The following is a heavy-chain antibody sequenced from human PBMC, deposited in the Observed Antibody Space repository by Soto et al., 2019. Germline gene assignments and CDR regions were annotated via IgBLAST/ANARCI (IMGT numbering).Heavy chain of an antibody. D-gene: IGHD2-2*01. Sequence: SVKVSCKASGYTFTSYYMHWVRQAPGQGLEWMGGIIPIFGTANYAQKFQGRVTITADESTSTAYMELSSLRSEDTAVYYCASIYCSSTSCYLGRTPYYYYYGMDVWGQGTTVTVSS. J-gene: IGHJ6*02. CDR1: GYTFTSYY. CDR2: IIPIFGTA. CDR3: ASIYCSSTSCYLGRTPYYYYYGMDV. V-gene: IGHV1-69*13.